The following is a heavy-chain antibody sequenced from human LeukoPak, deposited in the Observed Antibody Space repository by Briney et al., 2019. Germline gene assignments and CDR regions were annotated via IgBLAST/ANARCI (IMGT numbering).Heavy chain of an antibody. CDR3: ARGQARLAWFDP. Sequence: PSETLSLTCTVSGGSISSSSYYWGWIRQPPGKGLEWIGIIYNSGSTYYNLSLKSRVTISLDTSKNQFSLKLRSVTAADTAVYYCARGQARLAWFDPWGQGTLVTVSS. CDR2: IYNSGST. CDR1: GGSISSSSYY. J-gene: IGHJ5*02. D-gene: IGHD6-19*01. V-gene: IGHV4-39*07.